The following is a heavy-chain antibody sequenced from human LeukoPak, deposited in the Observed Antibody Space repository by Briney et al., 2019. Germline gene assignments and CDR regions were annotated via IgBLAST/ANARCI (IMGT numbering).Heavy chain of an antibody. V-gene: IGHV3-23*01. CDR2: ISGSGGST. J-gene: IGHJ4*02. D-gene: IGHD3-22*01. CDR3: AKVHRSGRRAYYYESSGYLVDY. CDR1: GFPFSSYA. Sequence: GGSLRLSCAASGFPFSSYAMRGVRQAPGKGLEWVSAISGSGGSTYYADSVKGRFTISRDNSKNTLYLQMNSLRAEDTAVDYCAKVHRSGRRAYYYESSGYLVDYWGQGTLVTVSS.